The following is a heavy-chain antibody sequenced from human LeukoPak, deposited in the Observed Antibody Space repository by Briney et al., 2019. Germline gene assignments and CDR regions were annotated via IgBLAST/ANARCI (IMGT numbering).Heavy chain of an antibody. CDR1: GGSISSYY. Sequence: SETLSLTCTVSGGSISSYYWSWIRQPPGKGLEWIGYIYYSGSTNYNPSLKSRVTISVDTSKNQFSLKLSSVTAADTAVYYCARHDRGLGSSDWYFDLWGRGTLVTVSS. V-gene: IGHV4-59*08. J-gene: IGHJ2*01. CDR2: IYYSGST. D-gene: IGHD3-10*01. CDR3: ARHDRGLGSSDWYFDL.